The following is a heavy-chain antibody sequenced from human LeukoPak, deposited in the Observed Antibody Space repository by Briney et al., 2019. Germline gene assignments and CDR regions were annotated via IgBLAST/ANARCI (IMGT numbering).Heavy chain of an antibody. V-gene: IGHV3-23*01. CDR1: GFTFSSYA. CDR3: ARDLEYSSSSPSNWFDP. Sequence: GGSLRLSCAASGFTFSSYAMSWVRQAPGKGLEWVSAISGSGGSTYYADSVKGRFTISRDNSKNTLYLQMNSLRAEDTAVYYRARDLEYSSSSPSNWFDPWGQGTLVTVSS. J-gene: IGHJ5*02. D-gene: IGHD6-6*01. CDR2: ISGSGGST.